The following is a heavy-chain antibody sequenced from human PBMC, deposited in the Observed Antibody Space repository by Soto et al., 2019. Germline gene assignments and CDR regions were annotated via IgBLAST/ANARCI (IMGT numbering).Heavy chain of an antibody. Sequence: GGSLRLSCAASGFTFSSYAMHWVRQAPGKGLEWVAVISYDGSNKYYADSVKGRFTISRDNSKNTLYLQMNSLRAEDTAVYYCARAGGNGVSFDYWGQGTLVTVSS. CDR3: ARAGGNGVSFDY. CDR2: ISYDGSNK. J-gene: IGHJ4*02. V-gene: IGHV3-30-3*01. CDR1: GFTFSSYA. D-gene: IGHD2-15*01.